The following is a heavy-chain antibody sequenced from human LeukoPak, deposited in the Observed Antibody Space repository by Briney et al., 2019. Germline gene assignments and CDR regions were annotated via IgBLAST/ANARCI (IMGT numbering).Heavy chain of an antibody. D-gene: IGHD1-26*01. Sequence: PGRSLRLSCAASGFTFSSYGMHWVRQAPGKGLEWVAVIWYDGSNKYYADSVKGRFTISRDNSKNTLYLQMNSLRAEDTAVYYCAREVVGATHFDYWGQGTLVTVSS. CDR3: AREVVGATHFDY. V-gene: IGHV3-33*01. CDR2: IWYDGSNK. J-gene: IGHJ4*02. CDR1: GFTFSSYG.